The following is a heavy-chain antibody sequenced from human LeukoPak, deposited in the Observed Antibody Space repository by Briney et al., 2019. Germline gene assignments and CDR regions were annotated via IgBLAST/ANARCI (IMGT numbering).Heavy chain of an antibody. CDR1: GYTFTCYY. Sequence: ASVKVSCKASGYTFTCYYMHWVRQAPGQGLEWMGWINPNSGGTNYAQKLQGWVTMTRDTSISTAYMELSRLRSDDTAVYYCARDLSSPLAGYYYGSGSTWFDPWGQGTLVTVSS. V-gene: IGHV1-2*04. J-gene: IGHJ5*02. D-gene: IGHD3-10*01. CDR2: INPNSGGT. CDR3: ARDLSSPLAGYYYGSGSTWFDP.